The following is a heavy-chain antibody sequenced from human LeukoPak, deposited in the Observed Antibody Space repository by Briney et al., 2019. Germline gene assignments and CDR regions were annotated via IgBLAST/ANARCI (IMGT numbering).Heavy chain of an antibody. D-gene: IGHD3-3*01. V-gene: IGHV1-46*01. J-gene: IGHJ4*02. CDR1: GYTFTSYY. CDR3: ARGMHYDFWSGYYFDY. Sequence: GASVKVSCKASGYTFTSYYIHWVRQAPGQGLEWMGIINPSGGSTSYAQKFQGRVTMTRDTSTSTVYMELSSLRSEDTAVYYCARGMHYDFWSGYYFDYWGQGTLATVSS. CDR2: INPSGGST.